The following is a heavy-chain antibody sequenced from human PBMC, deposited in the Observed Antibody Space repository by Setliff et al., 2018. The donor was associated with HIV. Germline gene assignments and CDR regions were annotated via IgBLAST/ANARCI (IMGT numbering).Heavy chain of an antibody. CDR3: ARAPPGIQNDAFDV. Sequence: SETLSLTCSVSGGSISSGSYYWTWIRQPAGKGPEWIGHIYTNGYTNYNPSLKSRVTISVDTSKNQFSLKLTSVTAADTAVYYCARAPPGIQNDAFDVWGPGMLVTVSS. J-gene: IGHJ3*01. CDR2: IYTNGYT. V-gene: IGHV4-61*09. CDR1: GGSISSGSYY.